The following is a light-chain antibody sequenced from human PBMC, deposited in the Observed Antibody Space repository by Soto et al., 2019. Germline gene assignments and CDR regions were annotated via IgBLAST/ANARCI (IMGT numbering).Light chain of an antibody. CDR2: TDN. CDR3: AAWDGSMNAYV. J-gene: IGLJ1*01. Sequence: QSVLTQPPSASGTPGQRVTISCSGSISNIGSNAVNWYQQFPRTAPKLLIYTDNQQPSGVPDRFSGSKSGTSASLAISGLKAEDEADYFCAAWDGSMNAYVFGTGTKVTVL. CDR1: ISNIGSNA. V-gene: IGLV1-44*01.